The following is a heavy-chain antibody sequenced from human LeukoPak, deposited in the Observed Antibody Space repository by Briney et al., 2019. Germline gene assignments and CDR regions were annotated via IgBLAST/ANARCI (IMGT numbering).Heavy chain of an antibody. CDR3: ARGIYSSSAGDY. CDR1: GFTFSNYA. J-gene: IGHJ4*02. V-gene: IGHV3-53*01. Sequence: QPGGSLRLSCAASGFTFSNYAMSWVRQAPGKGLEWVSLIDTGGRIYYADSVKGRFTISRDNSKNTLYLQMNSLRAENTAVYYCARGIYSSSAGDYWGQGTLVTVSS. CDR2: IDTGGRI. D-gene: IGHD6-6*01.